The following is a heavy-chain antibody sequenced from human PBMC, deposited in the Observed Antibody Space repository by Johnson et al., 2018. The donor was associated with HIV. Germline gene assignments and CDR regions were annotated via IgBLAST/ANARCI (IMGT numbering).Heavy chain of an antibody. CDR2: INWNGGRT. CDR1: GFRFDDYG. Sequence: VQLVESGGGVVRPGGSLRLSCAVAGFRFDDYGMSWVRQAPGKGLEWISTINWNGGRTGYVDSLKGRFTISRDNAKHSLYLQMDSLRAEDTAIYYCAKDLHYYDSSGFNDAFDIWGQGTMVAVSS. J-gene: IGHJ3*02. D-gene: IGHD3-22*01. CDR3: AKDLHYYDSSGFNDAFDI. V-gene: IGHV3-20*04.